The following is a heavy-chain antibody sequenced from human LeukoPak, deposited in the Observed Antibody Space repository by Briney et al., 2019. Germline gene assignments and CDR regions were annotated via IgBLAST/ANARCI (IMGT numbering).Heavy chain of an antibody. CDR2: ITWNSGNI. Sequence: GGSLRLSCAASGFTFDDYAMHWVRQAPGKGLEWVSGITWNSGNIGYADSVKGRFTISRDNAKNSLYLQMNSLRAEDTAVYYCARDRYYVLDYWGQGILVTVSS. CDR3: ARDRYYVLDY. V-gene: IGHV3-9*01. J-gene: IGHJ4*02. D-gene: IGHD3-10*02. CDR1: GFTFDDYA.